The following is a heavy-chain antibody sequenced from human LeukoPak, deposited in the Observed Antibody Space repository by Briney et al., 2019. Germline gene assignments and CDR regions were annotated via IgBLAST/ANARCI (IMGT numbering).Heavy chain of an antibody. J-gene: IGHJ6*03. D-gene: IGHD3-10*01. CDR2: FDPEDGET. CDR1: GYTLTELS. CDR3: ATAATGANYYHYYMDV. V-gene: IGHV1-24*01. Sequence: GASVKVSCKVSGYTLTELSMHWVRQPPGKGLEWMGGFDPEDGETISAQKFQGRVTMTEDTSTDAAYMELSSLTSEDTAVYYCATAATGANYYHYYMDVWGKGTTVTVS.